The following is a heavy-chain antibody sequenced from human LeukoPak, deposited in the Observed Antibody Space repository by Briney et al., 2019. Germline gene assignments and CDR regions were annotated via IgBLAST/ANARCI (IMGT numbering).Heavy chain of an antibody. V-gene: IGHV4-34*01. J-gene: IGHJ4*02. CDR1: GGSFSGYY. CDR3: ASIAAAGAP. Sequence: SETLSLTCAVYGGSFSGYYWSWIRQPPGKGLEWIGEIDHSGSTNYNPSLKSRVTISVDTSKNQFSLKLSSVTAADTAVYYCASIAAAGAPWGQGTLVTVSS. CDR2: IDHSGST. D-gene: IGHD6-13*01.